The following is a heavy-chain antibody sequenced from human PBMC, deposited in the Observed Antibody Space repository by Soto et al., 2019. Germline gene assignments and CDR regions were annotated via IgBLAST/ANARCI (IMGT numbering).Heavy chain of an antibody. J-gene: IGHJ4*02. V-gene: IGHV1-46*01. CDR2: INPSGGST. CDR1: GYTFTSYY. D-gene: IGHD3-3*01. CDR3: ATSMGAIFGVVVTSPDY. Sequence: ASVKVSCKASGYTFTSYYMHWVRQAPGQGLEWMGIINPSGGSTSYAQKFQGRVTMTRDTSTSTVYMELSSLRSEDTAVYYCATSMGAIFGVVVTSPDYWGQGTLVTVSS.